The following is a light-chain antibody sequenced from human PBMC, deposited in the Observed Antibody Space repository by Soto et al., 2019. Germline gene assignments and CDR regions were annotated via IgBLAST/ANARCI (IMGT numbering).Light chain of an antibody. CDR1: SSNIGDNY. CDR3: GTWDTSLSVWV. J-gene: IGLJ3*02. CDR2: DNY. Sequence: QSVLTQPPSVSAAPGQKVTISCSGTSSNIGDNYVSWYRQLPGTAPKLLIYDNYKRPSGIPDRFSGSKSGTSTTLGITGLRPGDEADYYCGTWDTSLSVWVFGGGTKLTVL. V-gene: IGLV1-51*01.